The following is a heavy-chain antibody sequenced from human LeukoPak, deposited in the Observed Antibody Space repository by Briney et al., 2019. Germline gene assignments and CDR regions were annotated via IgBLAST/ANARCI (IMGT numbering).Heavy chain of an antibody. J-gene: IGHJ4*02. V-gene: IGHV7-4-1*02. CDR3: VTRDGVSSGFFNLDY. Sequence: GASVKVSCKASGYTFTHYAMNWVRQAPGQGLEWMGWINTNTGNPTYAQGFIGRFVFSLDTSVSTAYLQISSLKAEDTAVYYCVTRDGVSSGFFNLDYWGQGTLVTVSS. D-gene: IGHD3-22*01. CDR1: GYTFTHYA. CDR2: INTNTGNP.